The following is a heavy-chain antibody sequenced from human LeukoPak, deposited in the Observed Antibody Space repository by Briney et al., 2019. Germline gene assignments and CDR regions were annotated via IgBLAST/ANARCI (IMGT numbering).Heavy chain of an antibody. Sequence: PGGSLRLSCAASGFIFNTYGLSWVRQAPGKGLEWVSAISGSGGSTYYADSVKGRFTISRDNSKNTLYLQMNSLRAEDTAVYYCAKDPPMILSWGQGTLVAVSS. V-gene: IGHV3-23*01. D-gene: IGHD3-22*01. CDR3: AKDPPMILS. J-gene: IGHJ4*02. CDR2: ISGSGGST. CDR1: GFIFNTYG.